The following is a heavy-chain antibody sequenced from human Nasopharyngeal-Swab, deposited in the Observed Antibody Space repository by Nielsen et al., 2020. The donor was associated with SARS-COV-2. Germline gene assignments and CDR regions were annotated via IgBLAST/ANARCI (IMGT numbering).Heavy chain of an antibody. Sequence: WVRQAPGQGLEWMGGIIPIFGTANYAQKFQGRVTITADESTSTAYMELSSLRSEDTAVYYCARGPTYYYGSGSRNWFDPWGQGTLGTVSS. CDR3: ARGPTYYYGSGSRNWFDP. J-gene: IGHJ5*02. V-gene: IGHV1-69*01. CDR2: IIPIFGTA. D-gene: IGHD3-10*01.